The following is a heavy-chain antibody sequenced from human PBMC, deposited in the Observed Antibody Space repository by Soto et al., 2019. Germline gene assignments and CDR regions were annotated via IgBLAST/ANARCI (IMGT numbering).Heavy chain of an antibody. CDR1: GFTFSDYY. D-gene: IGHD5-12*01. V-gene: IGHV3-11*01. J-gene: IGHJ4*02. CDR2: ISSSSSTI. Sequence: GGSLRLSCAASGFTFSDYYMSWIRQAPGKGLEWVSYISSSSSTIYYADSVKGRFTISRDNAKNSLYLQMNSLRAEDTAVYYCARVEMATFYYFDYCGQGILVTVSS. CDR3: ARVEMATFYYFDY.